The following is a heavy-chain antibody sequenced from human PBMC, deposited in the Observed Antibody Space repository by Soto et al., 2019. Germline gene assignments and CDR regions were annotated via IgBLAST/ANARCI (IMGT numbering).Heavy chain of an antibody. J-gene: IGHJ2*01. CDR3: ARKVPGSTTRPDYWYFDL. D-gene: IGHD3-10*01. V-gene: IGHV3-23*01. CDR1: GFTFISYA. CDR2: ISGGGDAT. Sequence: EVQLLESGGGLVQPGGSLRLSCAASGFTFISYAMNWVRQAPGKGLQWVSAISGGGDATFYADSVKGRFTISRDNSRXXVXXXMNSLGADDTAVYYCARKVPGSTTRPDYWYFDLWGRGTLVTVSS.